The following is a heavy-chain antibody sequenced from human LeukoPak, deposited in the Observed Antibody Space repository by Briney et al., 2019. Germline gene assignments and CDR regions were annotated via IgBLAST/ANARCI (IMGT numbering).Heavy chain of an antibody. Sequence: ASVKVSCKASGYTFTSYDINWVRQATGQGLEWMGWMNPNSGNTGYAQKFQGRVTMTRNTSISTAYMELSSLRSEDTAVYYCARAVGPRSWSGRYITGGYFDCWGQGTLVTVSS. CDR1: GYTFTSYD. V-gene: IGHV1-8*01. D-gene: IGHD3-3*01. CDR3: ARAVGPRSWSGRYITGGYFDC. CDR2: MNPNSGNT. J-gene: IGHJ4*02.